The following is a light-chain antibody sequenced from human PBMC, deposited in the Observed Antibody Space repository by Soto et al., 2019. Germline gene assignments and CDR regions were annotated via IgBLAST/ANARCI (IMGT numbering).Light chain of an antibody. V-gene: IGKV2-28*01. Sequence: IVLTQSPLSLAVTPGEPASISCRSSQSLLDSNGFNFLDWFFQKPGQSPRLLIYLGSTRASGVPERFSGSGSGTDFTLRINSVEAEDVGVYFCMQALQTPTFGQGTRLEIK. CDR2: LGS. CDR3: MQALQTPT. CDR1: QSLLDSNGFNF. J-gene: IGKJ5*01.